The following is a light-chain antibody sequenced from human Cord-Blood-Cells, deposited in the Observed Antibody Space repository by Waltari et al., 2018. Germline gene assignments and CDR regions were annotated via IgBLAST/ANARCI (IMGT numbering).Light chain of an antibody. CDR1: SSEAGGYNY. V-gene: IGLV2-14*01. CDR2: DVS. J-gene: IGLJ2*01. CDR3: SSYTSSSTLVV. Sequence: QSALTQPASVSGSPGQSIPISCTGTSSEAGGYNYVSWYQQHPGKAPKLRMYDVSNRPSGVSNRFSGSKSGNTASLTISGLQAEDEADYYCSSYTSSSTLVVFGGGTKLTV.